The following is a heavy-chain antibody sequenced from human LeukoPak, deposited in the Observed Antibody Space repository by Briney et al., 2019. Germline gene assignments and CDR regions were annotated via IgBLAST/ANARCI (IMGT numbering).Heavy chain of an antibody. CDR3: AREGCSGGSCYHNWFDP. D-gene: IGHD2-15*01. V-gene: IGHV3-7*01. Sequence: GGSLGVSLAAFGLTFGSDWRSCVGQPPGRGLEWGANINQDGSEKYYVDSVKGRFTISRDNAKNSLYLQMNSLRAEDTAVYYCAREGCSGGSCYHNWFDPRGQGTLVTVSS. J-gene: IGHJ5*02. CDR1: GLTFGSDW. CDR2: INQDGSEK.